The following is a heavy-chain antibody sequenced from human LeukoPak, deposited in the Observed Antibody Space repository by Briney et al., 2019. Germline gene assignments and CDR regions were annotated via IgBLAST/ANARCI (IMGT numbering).Heavy chain of an antibody. Sequence: GGSLRLSCAASGFTFSNYWMTWVRQAPGKGLEWVANINRDGSERYYVDSVKGRFTISRDDAKSSPYLQMNSLRAEDTAVYYCARRNAMDVWGQGTTVIVFS. CDR2: INRDGSER. V-gene: IGHV3-7*03. J-gene: IGHJ6*02. CDR1: GFTFSNYW. CDR3: ARRNAMDV.